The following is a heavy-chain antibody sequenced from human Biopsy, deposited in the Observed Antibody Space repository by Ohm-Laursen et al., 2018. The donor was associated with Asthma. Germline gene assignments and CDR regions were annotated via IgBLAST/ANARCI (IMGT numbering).Heavy chain of an antibody. CDR1: RFTYE. CDR3: AREGVAGTHIED. V-gene: IGHV3-30-3*01. D-gene: IGHD6-19*01. CDR2: ISYDGSSI. Sequence: SLRLSCAATRFTYEMHWVRQAPGKGLEWVAVISYDGSSIYYADSVKGRFTISRDNSKNTLSLQMNSLTAEDTAVYHCAREGVAGTHIEDWGQGTLVTVSS. J-gene: IGHJ4*02.